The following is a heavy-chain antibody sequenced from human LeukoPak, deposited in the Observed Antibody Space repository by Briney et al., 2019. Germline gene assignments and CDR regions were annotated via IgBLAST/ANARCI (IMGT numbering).Heavy chain of an antibody. Sequence: GPVKVSCKTSGYTFTGYYMHWVRQAPGQGLEWMGWINPNSGGPNYAQKFQGRVTMTRDTSISTAYMEMSRLRSDDTAVYYCARDVSAGGTNWFDPWGQGTLVTVSS. CDR3: ARDVSAGGTNWFDP. CDR2: INPNSGGP. CDR1: GYTFTGYY. J-gene: IGHJ5*02. V-gene: IGHV1-2*02. D-gene: IGHD3-16*01.